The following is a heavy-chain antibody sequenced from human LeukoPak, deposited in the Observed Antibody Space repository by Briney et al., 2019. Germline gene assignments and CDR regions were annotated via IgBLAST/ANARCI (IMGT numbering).Heavy chain of an antibody. V-gene: IGHV1-18*01. CDR3: ARAHYDFWSGYPDRTLNYYYYYMDV. CDR1: GYTFTSYG. CDR2: ISAYNGNT. J-gene: IGHJ6*03. D-gene: IGHD3-3*01. Sequence: ASVKVSCKASGYTFTSYGISGVGQAPGQGGEGMGWISAYNGNTNYAQKLQGRVTMTTDTSTSTAYMELRSLSSDDTAVYYCARAHYDFWSGYPDRTLNYYYYYMDVWGKGTTVTVSS.